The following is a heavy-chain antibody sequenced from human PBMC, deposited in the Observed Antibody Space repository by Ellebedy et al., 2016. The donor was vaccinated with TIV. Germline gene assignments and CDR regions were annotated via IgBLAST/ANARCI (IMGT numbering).Heavy chain of an antibody. CDR2: IASSSSSI. CDR3: TRSVGKSGNSGFSYAFDV. Sequence: PGGSLRLSCAASGFPFGTYSMNWVRQAPGKGLEWISFIASSSSSIYYAESVKGRFTISRVNADNSLFLQMNSLRAEDTAKYYCTRSVGKSGNSGFSYAFDVWGQGTMVTVSS. J-gene: IGHJ3*01. D-gene: IGHD4-23*01. V-gene: IGHV3-48*01. CDR1: GFPFGTYS.